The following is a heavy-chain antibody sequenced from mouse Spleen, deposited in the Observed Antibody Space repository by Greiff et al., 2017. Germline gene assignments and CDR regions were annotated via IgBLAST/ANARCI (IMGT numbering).Heavy chain of an antibody. CDR3: AREGEVRRYFDY. CDR2: ISSGSSTI. D-gene: IGHD2-14*01. CDR1: GFTFSSFG. V-gene: IGHV5-17*02. Sequence: DVKLVESGGGLVQPGGSRKLSCAASGFTFSSFGMHWVRQAPEKGLEWVAYISSGSSTIYYADTVKGRFTISRDNPKNTLFLQMTSLRSEDTAMYYCAREGEVRRYFDYWGQGTTLTVSS. J-gene: IGHJ2*01.